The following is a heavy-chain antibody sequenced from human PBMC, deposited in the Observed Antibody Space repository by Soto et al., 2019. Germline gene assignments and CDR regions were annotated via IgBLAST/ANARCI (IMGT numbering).Heavy chain of an antibody. CDR1: GGSISSYY. CDR3: ARDRGSSYGYYYYYGMDV. Sequence: SETLSLTCTVSGGSISSYYWIWIRQPPGKGLEWIGYIYYSGSTNYNPSLKSRVTISVDTSKNRFSLKLSSVTAADTAVYYCARDRGSSYGYYYYYGMDVWGQGTTVTVSS. V-gene: IGHV4-59*01. CDR2: IYYSGST. J-gene: IGHJ6*02. D-gene: IGHD5-18*01.